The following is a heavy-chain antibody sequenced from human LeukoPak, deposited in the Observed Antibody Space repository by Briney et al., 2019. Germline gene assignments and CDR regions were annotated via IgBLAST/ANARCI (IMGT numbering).Heavy chain of an antibody. CDR2: IYYSGST. CDR3: AREDTAHYYFDY. V-gene: IGHV4-39*07. Sequence: PSETLSLTCTVSGGSISSSSYYWGWIRQPPGKGLEWIGSIYYSGSTYYNPSLKSRVTISVDTSKNQFSLKLSSLTAADTAVYYCAREDTAHYYFDYWGQGTLVTVPS. D-gene: IGHD5-18*01. CDR1: GGSISSSSYY. J-gene: IGHJ4*02.